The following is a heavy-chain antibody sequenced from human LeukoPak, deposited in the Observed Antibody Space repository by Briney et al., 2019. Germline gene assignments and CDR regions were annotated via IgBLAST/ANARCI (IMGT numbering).Heavy chain of an antibody. D-gene: IGHD7-27*01. CDR1: GYTFIGYY. CDR3: ARDVTGDQSWFFDL. J-gene: IGHJ2*01. Sequence: GASVKVSCKASGYTFIGYYMHWVRQAPGQGLERMGWINPNSGGTNYAQKFQGRVTMTRDTSISTAYMELSRLRSDDTAVYYCARDVTGDQSWFFDLWGRGTLVTVSS. CDR2: INPNSGGT. V-gene: IGHV1-2*02.